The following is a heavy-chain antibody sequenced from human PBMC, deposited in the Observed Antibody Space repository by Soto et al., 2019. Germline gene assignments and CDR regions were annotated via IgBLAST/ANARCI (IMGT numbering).Heavy chain of an antibody. D-gene: IGHD2-8*02. CDR3: ARRVQVGLTDYYGVDV. CDR1: GYDYVTYA. Sequence: QAQLVQSGAEVKKPGASVNVSCKASGYDYVTYAITWVRQRPGQGLEWMGWISTLNGNTNYAQNFQGRVTMTTDTSTRIVHLELRSLRSDDTAVYYCARRVQVGLTDYYGVDVWGQGNTVTVSS. V-gene: IGHV1-18*01. J-gene: IGHJ6*02. CDR2: ISTLNGNT.